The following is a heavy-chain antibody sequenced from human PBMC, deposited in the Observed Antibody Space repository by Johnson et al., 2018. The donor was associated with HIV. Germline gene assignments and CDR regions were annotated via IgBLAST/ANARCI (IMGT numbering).Heavy chain of an antibody. Sequence: VQLVESGGGLIQPGGSLRLSCAASGFTVSSNYMSWVRQAPGKGLEWVSVIYSGGSTYYADSVKGRFTISRDNAKNSLYRQMNSLRAEDTAVYYCARDLGTNWGRYDAFDIWGQGTMVTVSS. CDR1: GFTVSSNY. CDR2: IYSGGST. V-gene: IGHV3-53*01. J-gene: IGHJ3*02. CDR3: ARDLGTNWGRYDAFDI. D-gene: IGHD7-27*01.